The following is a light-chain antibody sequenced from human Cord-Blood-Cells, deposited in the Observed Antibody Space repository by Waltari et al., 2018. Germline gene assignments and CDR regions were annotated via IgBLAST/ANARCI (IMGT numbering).Light chain of an antibody. J-gene: IGKJ3*01. CDR3: QQYYSYHT. CDR2: AAS. Sequence: AIRMTQSPSSFSASTGDRVTITCRASQGISSYLAWYQQKPGKAPKLQIYAASTLQSGVPSRFSGSGSGTDFTLTISCLQSEDFATYYCQQYYSYHTFGPGTKVDIK. CDR1: QGISSY. V-gene: IGKV1-8*01.